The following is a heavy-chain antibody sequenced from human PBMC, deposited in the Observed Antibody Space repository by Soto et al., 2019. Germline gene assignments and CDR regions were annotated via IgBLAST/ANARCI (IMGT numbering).Heavy chain of an antibody. J-gene: IGHJ6*02. V-gene: IGHV4-31*03. CDR2: IYYSGTT. Sequence: SETLSLTCPVPCHSITSGSYYWTWIRQHPGKGLEWIGYIYYSGTTYYNPSLKSRVTISVDTSKNQFSLKLSSVTAADTAVYYCAGADGGNTHKYYYYGMDVWGQGTTVT. CDR1: CHSITSGSYY. CDR3: AGADGGNTHKYYYYGMDV. D-gene: IGHD2-15*01.